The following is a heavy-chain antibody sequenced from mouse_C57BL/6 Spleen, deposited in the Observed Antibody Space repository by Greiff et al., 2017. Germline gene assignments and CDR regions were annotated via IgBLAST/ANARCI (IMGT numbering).Heavy chain of an antibody. V-gene: IGHV1-82*01. CDR2: IYPGDGDT. D-gene: IGHD1-1*01. CDR1: GYAFSSSW. CDR3: DYYGSRGTDWYFDV. Sequence: QVQLKASGPELVKPGASVKISCKASGYAFSSSWMNWVKQRPGKGLEWIGRIYPGDGDTNYNGKFKGKATLTADKASSTAYMQLSSLTSEDSAVYFCDYYGSRGTDWYFDVWGTGTTVTVSS. J-gene: IGHJ1*03.